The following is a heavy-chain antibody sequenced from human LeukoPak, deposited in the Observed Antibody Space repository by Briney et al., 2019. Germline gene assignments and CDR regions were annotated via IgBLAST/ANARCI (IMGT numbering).Heavy chain of an antibody. V-gene: IGHV4-34*01. Sequence: SSETLSLTCAVYGGSFSGYYWSWIRQPPGKGLEWIEEINHSGSTNYNPSLKSRVTISVDTSKNQFSLKLSSVTAADTAVYYCARGQRFLTTVTTGGWFDPWGQGTLVTVSS. D-gene: IGHD4-17*01. CDR3: ARGQRFLTTVTTGGWFDP. CDR2: INHSGST. J-gene: IGHJ5*02. CDR1: GGSFSGYY.